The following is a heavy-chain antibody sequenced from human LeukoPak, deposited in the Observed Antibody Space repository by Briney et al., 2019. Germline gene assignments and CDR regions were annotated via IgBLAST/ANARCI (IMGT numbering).Heavy chain of an antibody. D-gene: IGHD3-22*01. CDR1: GGSISSGGYS. CDR3: ARADSSGPNWFDP. J-gene: IGHJ5*02. V-gene: IGHV4-30-2*01. CDR2: IYHSGST. Sequence: SETLSLTCAVPGGSISSGGYSWSWIRQPPGKGLEWIGYIYHSGSTYYNPSLKSRVTISVDRSKNQFSLKLSSVTAADTAVYYCARADSSGPNWFDPWGQGTLVTVSS.